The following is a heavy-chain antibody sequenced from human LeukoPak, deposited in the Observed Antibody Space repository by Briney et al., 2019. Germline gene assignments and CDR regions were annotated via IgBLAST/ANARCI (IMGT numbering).Heavy chain of an antibody. Sequence: HPGGSLRLSCAASGFTVSSNYMSWVRQAPGKGLEWVSVIYSGGSTYYADSVKGRFTISRDNSKNTLYLRMNSLRAEDTAVYYCARDAQIYDSSGYYFDYWGQGTLVTVSS. V-gene: IGHV3-66*01. CDR3: ARDAQIYDSSGYYFDY. CDR2: IYSGGST. D-gene: IGHD3-22*01. CDR1: GFTVSSNY. J-gene: IGHJ4*02.